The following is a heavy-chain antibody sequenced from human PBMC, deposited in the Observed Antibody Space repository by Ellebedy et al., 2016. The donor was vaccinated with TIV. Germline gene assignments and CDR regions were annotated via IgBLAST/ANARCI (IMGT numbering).Heavy chain of an antibody. V-gene: IGHV1-3*01. J-gene: IGHJ5*02. CDR1: GYTFTSYA. Sequence: AASVKVSCRASGYTFTSYAMHWVRQAPGQRLEWMGWINAANGNTKYSQKFQGRVTITRDTSASTAYMELSSLRSEDTAVYYCARGTSVAAYWFDPWGQGTLVTVSS. CDR2: INAANGNT. CDR3: ARGTSVAAYWFDP. D-gene: IGHD6-19*01.